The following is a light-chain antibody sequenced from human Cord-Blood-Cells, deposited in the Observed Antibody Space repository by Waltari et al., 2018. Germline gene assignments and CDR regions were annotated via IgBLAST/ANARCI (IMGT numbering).Light chain of an antibody. V-gene: IGKV3-20*01. CDR3: QQYGSSPPWT. CDR2: GAS. Sequence: EIVLTQSPATLSLSPGERATLSCRASQSVSSSYLAWYQQKPGQAPRLLIYGASSRATGIPDRFSGSVSGTDFTLTISRLEPEDFAVYYCQQYGSSPPWTFGQGTKVEIK. CDR1: QSVSSSY. J-gene: IGKJ1*01.